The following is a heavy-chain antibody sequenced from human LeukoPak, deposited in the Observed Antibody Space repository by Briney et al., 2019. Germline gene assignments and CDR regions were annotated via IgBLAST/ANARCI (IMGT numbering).Heavy chain of an antibody. CDR1: GFTFSSYA. D-gene: IGHD1-26*01. J-gene: IGHJ4*02. CDR3: ARDLLGWELHYFDY. V-gene: IGHV3-30*04. Sequence: GGSLRLSCAASGFTFSSYAMHWVRQAPGKGLEWVAVISYDGSNKYYADSVKGRFTISRDNAKNSLYLQMNSLRAEDTAVYYCARDLLGWELHYFDYWGQGTLVTVSS. CDR2: ISYDGSNK.